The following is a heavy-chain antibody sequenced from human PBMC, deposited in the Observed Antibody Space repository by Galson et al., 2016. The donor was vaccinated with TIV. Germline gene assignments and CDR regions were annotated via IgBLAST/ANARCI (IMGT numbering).Heavy chain of an antibody. CDR2: MSPSNGNT. CDR3: ARGHYYDSSGYSFDF. CDR1: GYTFTSFD. D-gene: IGHD3-22*01. V-gene: IGHV1-8*01. Sequence: SVKVSCKASGYTFTSFDICWIRQAPGQGLEWMGWMSPSNGNTGYAQKFRGRITMTRHPSTTTVYMELSGLTSEDTAVYYCARGHYYDSSGYSFDFWGQGTLVTVSS. J-gene: IGHJ4*02.